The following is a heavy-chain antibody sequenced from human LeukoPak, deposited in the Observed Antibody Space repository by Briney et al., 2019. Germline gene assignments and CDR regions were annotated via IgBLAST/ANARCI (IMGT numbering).Heavy chain of an antibody. J-gene: IGHJ6*02. CDR2: IRSKANSYAT. V-gene: IGHV3-73*01. Sequence: PGGSLRLSCAASGFTFSDSAVHWARQASGKGLEWVGRIRSKANSYATAYAASVKGRFTISRDNSKNTLYLQMNSLRAEDTAVYYCAKDERQYYDFWSGYLYYYYYYYGMDVWGQGTTVTVSS. CDR1: GFTFSDSA. D-gene: IGHD3-3*01. CDR3: AKDERQYYDFWSGYLYYYYYYYGMDV.